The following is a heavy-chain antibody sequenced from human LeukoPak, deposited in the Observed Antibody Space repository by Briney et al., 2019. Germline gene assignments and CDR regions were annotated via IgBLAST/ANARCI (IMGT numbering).Heavy chain of an antibody. D-gene: IGHD6-19*01. CDR3: AKDHDIGVAVKEAIYYFDY. CDR1: GFTFSSYG. J-gene: IGHJ4*02. V-gene: IGHV3-30*02. CDR2: IRYDGSNK. Sequence: GGSLRLSCAASGFTFSSYGMHWVRQAPGKGLEWVAFIRYDGSNKYYADSVKGRFTISRDNSKNTLYLQMYSLRAEDTAVYYCAKDHDIGVAVKEAIYYFDYWGQGTLVTVSS.